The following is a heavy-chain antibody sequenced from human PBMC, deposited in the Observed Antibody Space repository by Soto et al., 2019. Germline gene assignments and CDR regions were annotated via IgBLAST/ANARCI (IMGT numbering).Heavy chain of an antibody. CDR1: GYSFSTYW. CDR3: ASVPGWGSSWFRGFDY. V-gene: IGHV5-51*01. J-gene: IGHJ4*02. CDR2: INAADSDT. D-gene: IGHD6-13*01. Sequence: RGESLKISCKGSGYSFSTYWIGWVRQMPGKGLEWMGIINAADSDTRYSPSFQGQVTISVDKTISTAYLQWTSLKASDTAIYYCASVPGWGSSWFRGFDYWGQGTLVTVSS.